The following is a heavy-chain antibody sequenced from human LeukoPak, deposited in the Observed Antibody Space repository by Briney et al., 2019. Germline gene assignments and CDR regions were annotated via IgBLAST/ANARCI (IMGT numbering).Heavy chain of an antibody. D-gene: IGHD3-10*01. J-gene: IGHJ4*02. CDR2: IYYSGST. Sequence: NTSETLSLTCTVSGGSISSSSYYWGWIRQPPGKGLEWIGSIYYSGSTYYNPSLKSRVTISVDTSKNQFSLKLSSVTAADTAVYYCASQYYYGSGSYQYWGQGTLVTVSS. V-gene: IGHV4-39*01. CDR1: GGSISSSSYY. CDR3: ASQYYYGSGSYQY.